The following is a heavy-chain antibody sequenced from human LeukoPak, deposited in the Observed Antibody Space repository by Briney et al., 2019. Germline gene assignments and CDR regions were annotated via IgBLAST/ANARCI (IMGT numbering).Heavy chain of an antibody. D-gene: IGHD3-22*01. Sequence: SETLSLTCPVSGGSISSGGDSWSWIRQPPGKGLEWIGYIYHSGSTYYNPSLKSRVTISVDRSKNQFSLKLSSVTAADTAVYYCASVYDSSGYYYDYWGQGTLVTVSS. CDR2: IYHSGST. CDR3: ASVYDSSGYYYDY. J-gene: IGHJ4*02. CDR1: GGSISSGGDS. V-gene: IGHV4-30-2*01.